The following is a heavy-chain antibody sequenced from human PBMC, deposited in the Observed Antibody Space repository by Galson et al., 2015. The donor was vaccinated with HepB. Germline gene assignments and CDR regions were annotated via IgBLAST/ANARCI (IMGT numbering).Heavy chain of an antibody. D-gene: IGHD3-16*02. V-gene: IGHV5-10-1*01. CDR3: ARHGALRGSKSFHAGFDI. J-gene: IGHJ3*02. CDR2: IDPSDSYT. CDR1: GYSFTSYW. Sequence: SGAEVKKPGESLRISCKGSGYSFTSYWISWVRQMPGKGLEWMGRIDPSDSYTNYSPSFQGHVTISADKSISTAYLQWSSLKASDTAMYFCARHGALRGSKSFHAGFDIWGRGTMVTVSS.